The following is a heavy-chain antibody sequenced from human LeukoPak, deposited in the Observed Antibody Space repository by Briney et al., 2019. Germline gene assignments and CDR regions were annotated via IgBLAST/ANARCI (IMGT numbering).Heavy chain of an antibody. Sequence: GESLKISCKGSGNSFSNYWIGWVRQMPGKGLEWMGIIYPGDSDIRYSPSFQGQVTISADKSIGTAYLQWSSLKASDTAMYYCARQYGSGSFDYWGQGTLVTVSS. CDR1: GNSFSNYW. CDR2: IYPGDSDI. CDR3: ARQYGSGSFDY. J-gene: IGHJ4*02. D-gene: IGHD3-10*01. V-gene: IGHV5-51*01.